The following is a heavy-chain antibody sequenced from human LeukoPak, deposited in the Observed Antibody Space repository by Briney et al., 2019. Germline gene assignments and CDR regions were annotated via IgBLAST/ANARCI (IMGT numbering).Heavy chain of an antibody. J-gene: IGHJ3*02. CDR1: GGTFSSYA. CDR3: ARDLDYGDYMSDAFDI. D-gene: IGHD4-17*01. V-gene: IGHV1-69*06. Sequence: SVKVSCKASGGTFSSYAISWVRQAPGQGLEWMGGIIPIFGTANYAQKFQGRVTITADKSTSTAYMELSSLRSEDTAVYYCARDLDYGDYMSDAFDIWGQGTMVTVSS. CDR2: IIPIFGTA.